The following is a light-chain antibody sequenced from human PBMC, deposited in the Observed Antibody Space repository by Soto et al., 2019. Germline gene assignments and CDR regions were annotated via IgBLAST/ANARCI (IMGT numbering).Light chain of an antibody. V-gene: IGKV3-15*01. CDR1: QSVSSN. CDR3: KQYNNWPLT. J-gene: IGKJ4*01. CDR2: GAS. Sequence: EIVMTQSPATLSVSPGERATLSCRASQSVSSNLAWYPQKPGQAPRLLIYGASTRATGIPARFSGSGSGTEFTLTISSLQSEDFAVYYCKQYNNWPLTFGGGTKVEIK.